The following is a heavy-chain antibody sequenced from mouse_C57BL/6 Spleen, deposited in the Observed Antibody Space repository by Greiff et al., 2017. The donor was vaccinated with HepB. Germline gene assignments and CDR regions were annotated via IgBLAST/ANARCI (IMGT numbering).Heavy chain of an antibody. CDR2: IYPGDGGT. J-gene: IGHJ4*01. CDR3: ARGNYRPPYAMDY. CDR1: GYAFSSYW. D-gene: IGHD2-14*01. Sequence: QVQLQQSGPELVKPGASVKISCKASGYAFSSYWMNWVKQRPGKGLEWIGRIYPGDGGTNYNGKFKGKATLTADKSSSTAYMQLSSLTSEDSAVYFCARGNYRPPYAMDYWGQGTSVTVSS. V-gene: IGHV1-82*01.